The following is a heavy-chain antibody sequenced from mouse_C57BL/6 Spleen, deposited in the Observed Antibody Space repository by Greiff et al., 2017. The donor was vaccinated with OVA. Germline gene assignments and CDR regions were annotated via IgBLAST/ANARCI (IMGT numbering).Heavy chain of an antibody. V-gene: IGHV5-17*01. CDR2: ISSGSSTI. CDR3: AAFYYYGGSYGFFDV. Sequence: EVKLMESGGGLVKPGGSLKLSCAASGFTFSDYGMHWVRQAPEKGLEWVAYISSGSSTIYYADTVKGRFTISRDNAKNTLFLQMTSLRSEDTAMYYCAAFYYYGGSYGFFDVWGTGTTVTVSS. D-gene: IGHD1-1*01. CDR1: GFTFSDYG. J-gene: IGHJ1*03.